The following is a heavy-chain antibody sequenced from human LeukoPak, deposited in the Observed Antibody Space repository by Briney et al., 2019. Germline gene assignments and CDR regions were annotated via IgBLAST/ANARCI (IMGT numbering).Heavy chain of an antibody. CDR2: IWYDGSNK. J-gene: IGHJ6*02. CDR1: GFTFSSYG. CDR3: ARGMIVGGYYGMDV. D-gene: IGHD3-22*01. V-gene: IGHV3-33*01. Sequence: GGSLRLSSAASGFTFSSYGMHWVRQAPGKGLEWVAVIWYDGSNKYYADSVKGRFTISRDNSKNTLYLQMNSLRAEDTAVYYCARGMIVGGYYGMDVWGQGTTVTVSS.